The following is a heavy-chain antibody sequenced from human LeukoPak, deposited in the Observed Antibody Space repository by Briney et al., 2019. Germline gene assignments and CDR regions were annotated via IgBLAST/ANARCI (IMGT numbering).Heavy chain of an antibody. CDR3: ARFRATYYYDSSGYHYPNY. D-gene: IGHD3-22*01. Sequence: PGGSLRLSCAASGCTFSSYWMSWVRQAPGKGLEWVANIKQDGSEKYYVDSVKGRFTISRDNAKNSLYLQMNSLRAEDTAVYYCARFRATYYYDSSGYHYPNYWGQGTLVTVSS. CDR2: IKQDGSEK. CDR1: GCTFSSYW. J-gene: IGHJ4*02. V-gene: IGHV3-7*03.